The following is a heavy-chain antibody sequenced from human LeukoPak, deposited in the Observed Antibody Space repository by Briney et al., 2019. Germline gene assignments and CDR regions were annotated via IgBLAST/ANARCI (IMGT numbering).Heavy chain of an antibody. V-gene: IGHV4-59*01. CDR3: ARALVSDNLVMGDY. D-gene: IGHD3-9*01. CDR2: VYFTGTT. J-gene: IGHJ4*02. CDR1: GGSISSYF. Sequence: SETLSLTCSVSGGSISSYFWSWIRQPPGKGLEWIGYVYFTGTTNYNPSLKSRVTISIDKSRKQLSLKLNSVTTADTAVYYCARALVSDNLVMGDYWGQGTLVTVSS.